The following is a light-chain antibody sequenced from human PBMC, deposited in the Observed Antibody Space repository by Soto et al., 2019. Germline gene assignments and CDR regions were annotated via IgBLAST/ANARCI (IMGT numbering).Light chain of an antibody. Sequence: DIVMTHPPLSLPVTPGEPASISCRSSQSLLHSNGYNYLYWYLQKPGPSPQLLIYLGSNRAAGVPDRFSGSGSGTDFTLKISRVEAEDVGVYYCMQPLQSWTFGQGTKVDIK. CDR2: LGS. CDR1: QSLLHSNGYNY. CDR3: MQPLQSWT. V-gene: IGKV2-28*01. J-gene: IGKJ1*01.